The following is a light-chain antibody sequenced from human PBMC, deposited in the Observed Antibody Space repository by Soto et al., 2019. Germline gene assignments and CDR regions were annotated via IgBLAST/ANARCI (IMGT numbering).Light chain of an antibody. CDR1: QSVSSN. J-gene: IGKJ1*01. Sequence: EIVMTQSPATLSVSPGERATLSCRASQSVSSNLAWYQQKPGQAPRLLIYGASTRATGIPARFSGSGSGTELTLPISSLQYEDFAFYYCNYYNNWPPLTFGQGTKLEIK. CDR3: NYYNNWPPLT. V-gene: IGKV3-15*01. CDR2: GAS.